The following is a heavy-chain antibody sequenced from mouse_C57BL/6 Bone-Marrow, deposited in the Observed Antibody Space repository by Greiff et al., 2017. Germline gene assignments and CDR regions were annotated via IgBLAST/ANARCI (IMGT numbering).Heavy chain of an antibody. Sequence: QVQLQQPGAELVKPGASVKLSCKASGYTFTSYWMHWVKQRPGQGLEWIGMIHPNSGSTNYNEKFKIKATLTVDKSSSTAYMQLSSLTSEDSAVYYCARRNYEAWFAYWGQGTLVTVSA. J-gene: IGHJ3*01. CDR2: IHPNSGST. CDR1: GYTFTSYW. CDR3: ARRNYEAWFAY. V-gene: IGHV1-64*01. D-gene: IGHD1-1*01.